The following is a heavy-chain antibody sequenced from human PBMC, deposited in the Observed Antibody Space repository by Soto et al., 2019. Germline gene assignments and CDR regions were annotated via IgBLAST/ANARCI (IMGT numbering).Heavy chain of an antibody. V-gene: IGHV4-59*01. CDR2: IYYSGST. D-gene: IGHD2-2*01. J-gene: IGHJ6*02. CDR3: AGVVPAADYGMDV. CDR1: GGSISSYY. Sequence: TSETLSLTCTVSGGSISSYYWSWIRQPPGKGLEWIGYIYYSGSTNYNPSLKSRVTISVDTSKNQFSLKLSSVTAADTAVYYCAGVVPAADYGMDVWGQGTTVTVSS.